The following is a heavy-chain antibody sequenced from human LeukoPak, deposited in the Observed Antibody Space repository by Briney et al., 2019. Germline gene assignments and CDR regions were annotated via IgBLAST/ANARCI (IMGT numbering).Heavy chain of an antibody. CDR2: IKQDGSKK. D-gene: IGHD3-3*01. CDR3: ARAYYDFWSGYPHYFDY. CDR1: GFTFSSYW. V-gene: IGHV3-7*01. J-gene: IGHJ4*02. Sequence: GGSLRLSCAASGFTFSSYWMSWVRQAPGKGLEWVANIKQDGSKKYYVDSVKGRFTISRDNAKNSLYLQMNSLRAEDTAVYYCARAYYDFWSGYPHYFDYWGQGTLVTVSS.